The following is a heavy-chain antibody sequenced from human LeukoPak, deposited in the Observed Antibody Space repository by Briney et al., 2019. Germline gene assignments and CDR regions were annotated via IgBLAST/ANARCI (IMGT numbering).Heavy chain of an antibody. CDR1: GYTFTSYG. CDR3: ARVIGSSWLYYFDY. J-gene: IGHJ4*02. CDR2: ISAHNGNT. V-gene: IGHV1-18*01. Sequence: ASVKVSCKASGYTFTSYGISWVRQAPGQGLEWMGWISAHNGNTNYAQKLQGRVTMTTDTSTSTAYMELRSLRSDDTAVYYCARVIGSSWLYYFDYWGQGTLVTVSS. D-gene: IGHD6-13*01.